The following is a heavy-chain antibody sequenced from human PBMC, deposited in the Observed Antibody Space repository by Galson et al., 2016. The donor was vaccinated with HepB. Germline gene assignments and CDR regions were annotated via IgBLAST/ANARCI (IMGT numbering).Heavy chain of an antibody. CDR2: IYYSGRT. J-gene: IGHJ4*02. D-gene: IGHD2-2*01. CDR1: GGSISRSTYY. Sequence: ETLSLTCTVSGGSISRSTYYWGWVRQPPGKGLEWIGSIYYSGRTHYNPSLKSRVTLSVDTSKKPFSLKVSSVTAGDTAVYYCAIAPPAFDFWCQGTLVTVSA. V-gene: IGHV4-39*01. CDR3: AIAPPAFDF.